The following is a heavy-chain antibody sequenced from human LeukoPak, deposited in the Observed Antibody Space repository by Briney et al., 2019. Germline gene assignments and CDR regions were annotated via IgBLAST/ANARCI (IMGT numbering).Heavy chain of an antibody. CDR2: IKQDGSEK. Sequence: GGSLRLSCAASGFTFSSYCMSWVRQAPGKGLEWVAHIKQDGSEKYYVDSVKGRFTISRDNAKNSLYLQMNSLRAEDTAVYYCANDPAVAGPSDWFDPWGQGTLVTVSS. J-gene: IGHJ5*02. CDR1: GFTFSSYC. D-gene: IGHD6-19*01. CDR3: ANDPAVAGPSDWFDP. V-gene: IGHV3-7*03.